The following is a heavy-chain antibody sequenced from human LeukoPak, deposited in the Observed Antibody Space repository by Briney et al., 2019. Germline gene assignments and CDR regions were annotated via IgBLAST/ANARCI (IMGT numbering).Heavy chain of an antibody. V-gene: IGHV1-2*02. Sequence: ASVKVSCKASGYTFTGYFMHWVRQAPGQGLEWMGIINPSGGSTSYAQKFQGRVTMTRDTSISTAYMELSRLRSDDTAVYYCARGSPGGGYDFMGDYWGQGTLVTVSS. CDR2: INPSGGST. D-gene: IGHD5-12*01. J-gene: IGHJ4*02. CDR3: ARGSPGGGYDFMGDY. CDR1: GYTFTGYF.